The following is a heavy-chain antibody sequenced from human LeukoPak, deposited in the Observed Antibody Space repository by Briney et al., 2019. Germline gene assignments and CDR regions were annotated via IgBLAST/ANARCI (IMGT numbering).Heavy chain of an antibody. CDR2: ISVNNGGT. CDR1: GYTFTTYS. CDR3: ATATQPRGYFLH. D-gene: IGHD2-2*01. V-gene: IGHV1-18*01. Sequence: GASVKVSCKASGYTFTTYSLAWVRQAPGQSLEWMGWISVNNGGTNYAQSFQDRVTLTRDTSTNTAYLELRSLRSDDTAIIYCATATQPRGYFLHWGRGTLVSVSS. J-gene: IGHJ1*01.